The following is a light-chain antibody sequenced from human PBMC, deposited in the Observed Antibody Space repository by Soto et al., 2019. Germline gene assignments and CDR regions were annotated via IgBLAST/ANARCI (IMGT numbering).Light chain of an antibody. Sequence: DIQMTQSPSSVSASVGDRVTITCRASQGIGSWLAWYQQKPGKAPKLLIYTASSLQNGVPSRFSGSGFGTDFNLTISSLQPEDFATYSRQHVHSYPLSFCGGPTVEIK. CDR3: QHVHSYPLS. CDR1: QGIGSW. V-gene: IGKV1-12*01. J-gene: IGKJ4*02. CDR2: TAS.